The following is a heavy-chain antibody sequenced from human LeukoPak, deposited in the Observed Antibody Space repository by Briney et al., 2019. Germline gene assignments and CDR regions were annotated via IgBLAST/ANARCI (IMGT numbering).Heavy chain of an antibody. CDR3: ARVGYCSSASCYSPGAFDI. J-gene: IGHJ3*02. CDR1: GDSVSTTDYY. V-gene: IGHV4-30-4*01. CDR2: IYDSGNT. Sequence: SETLSLTCTVSGDSVSTTDYYWTWIRQPPGRGLEWIGYIYDSGNTSYNPPLKSRVTISVDTSNNQVSLKLRSVTAADTAVYYCARVGYCSSASCYSPGAFDIWGQGTMVTVFS. D-gene: IGHD2-2*01.